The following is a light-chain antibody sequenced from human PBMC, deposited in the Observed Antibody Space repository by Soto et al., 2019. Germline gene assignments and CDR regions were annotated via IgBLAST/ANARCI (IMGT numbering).Light chain of an antibody. V-gene: IGKV3-15*01. CDR3: QQYHDWPRT. J-gene: IGKJ1*01. CDR2: DAS. CDR1: QSVSIY. Sequence: EMVMTQSPATLSVSPGDRATLLCRASQSVSIYVAWYQQKPGLAPRLLIYDASTRAAGIPARFSGSGSGTEFNLTISSLQSEDFAVYYCQQYHDWPRTFGQGTKVEIK.